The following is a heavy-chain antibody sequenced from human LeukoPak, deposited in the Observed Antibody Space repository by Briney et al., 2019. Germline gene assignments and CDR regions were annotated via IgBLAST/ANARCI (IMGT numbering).Heavy chain of an antibody. CDR2: ISSSGSTI. CDR1: GFTFSSYE. D-gene: IGHD3-10*01. Sequence: GGSLRLSCAASGFTFSSYEMNWVRQAPGKGLEWVSYISSSGSTIYYADSVKGRFTISRDNAKNSLYLQMDSLRAEDTAVYYCARLQWFGGYYFDYWGQGTLSPSPQ. V-gene: IGHV3-48*03. CDR3: ARLQWFGGYYFDY. J-gene: IGHJ4*02.